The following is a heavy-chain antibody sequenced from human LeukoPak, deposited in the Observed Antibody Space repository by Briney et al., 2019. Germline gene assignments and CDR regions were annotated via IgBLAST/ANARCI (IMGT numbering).Heavy chain of an antibody. D-gene: IGHD3-10*02. CDR3: AELGITMIGGV. CDR1: RFTFSSYW. J-gene: IGHJ6*04. CDR2: IKQDGSEK. Sequence: PGGSLRLSCAASRFTFSSYWMSWVRQAPGKGLEGVANIKQDGSEKNYVDSVKGRFTISRDNAQNSLYLQMNSLRAEDTAVYYCAELGITMIGGVWGKGTTVTISS. V-gene: IGHV3-7*01.